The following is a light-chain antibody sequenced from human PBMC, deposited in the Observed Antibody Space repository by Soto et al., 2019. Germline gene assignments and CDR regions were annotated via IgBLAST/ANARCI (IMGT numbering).Light chain of an antibody. J-gene: IGKJ4*01. V-gene: IGKV3-11*01. Sequence: EIVLTQSPATLSLSPGERATLSCRASQSVNNYLAWYQQKPGQAPSLLIYDASNRATGIPARFSGSGSGTDFTLTISSLEPEDFAVYHCQQRSNWPLTFGGGTKVEIK. CDR3: QQRSNWPLT. CDR1: QSVNNY. CDR2: DAS.